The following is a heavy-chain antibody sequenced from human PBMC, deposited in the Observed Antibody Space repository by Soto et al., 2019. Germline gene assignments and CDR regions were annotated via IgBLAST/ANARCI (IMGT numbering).Heavy chain of an antibody. CDR3: ARDPLSYGDYAQTYWYFDL. D-gene: IGHD4-17*01. Sequence: PGGSLRLSCGASGISFSRCLMSWVRQAPGRGLEWVASISQDGTDTDYADSVKGRLAISRDNPKNSLYLQMNSLRADDTAVYYCARDPLSYGDYAQTYWYFDLWGRGTRVTVPQ. J-gene: IGHJ2*01. V-gene: IGHV3-7*01. CDR2: ISQDGTDT. CDR1: GISFSRCL.